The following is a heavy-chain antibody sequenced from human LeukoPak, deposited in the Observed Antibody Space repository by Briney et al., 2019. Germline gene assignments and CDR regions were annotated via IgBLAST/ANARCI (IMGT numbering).Heavy chain of an antibody. D-gene: IGHD5-18*01. J-gene: IGHJ4*02. Sequence: SETLSLTCTVSGYSMTSHYWSWIRQPAGQGLEWIGRIYSSGSTTYNPSLKTRVTMSVDTSKNQFSLNLSSVTAADTALYYCASDRGYMNAHYYFDYWGQGTLVTVSS. V-gene: IGHV4-4*07. CDR2: IYSSGST. CDR3: ASDRGYMNAHYYFDY. CDR1: GYSMTSHY.